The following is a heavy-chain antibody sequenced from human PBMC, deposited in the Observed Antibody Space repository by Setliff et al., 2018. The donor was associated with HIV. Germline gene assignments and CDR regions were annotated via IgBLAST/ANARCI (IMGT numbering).Heavy chain of an antibody. CDR1: TFTFKKYS. J-gene: IGHJ4*02. V-gene: IGHV3-74*01. Sequence: GSLRLSCAASTFTFKKYSMYWVRQAPGKGPEWVSRINPDGSSTSYADFVQGRFTISRDNAKNTLYLQMNSLRADDMAVYYCARGGSGWTGDYDYWGQGTLVTVSS. CDR2: INPDGSST. D-gene: IGHD6-19*01. CDR3: ARGGSGWTGDYDY.